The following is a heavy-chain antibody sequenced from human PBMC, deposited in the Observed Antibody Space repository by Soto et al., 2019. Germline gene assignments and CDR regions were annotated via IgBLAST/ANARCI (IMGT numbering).Heavy chain of an antibody. CDR3: ARLLEKLELRQSYPYYFDY. D-gene: IGHD1-7*01. CDR2: IYYSGST. J-gene: IGHJ4*02. CDR1: GGSISSSSYY. Sequence: SETLSLTCTVSGGSISSSSYYWGWIRQPPGKGLEWIGSIYYSGSTYYNPSLKSRVTISVDTSKNQFSLKLSSVTAADTAVYYCARLLEKLELRQSYPYYFDYWGQGTLVTVSS. V-gene: IGHV4-39*01.